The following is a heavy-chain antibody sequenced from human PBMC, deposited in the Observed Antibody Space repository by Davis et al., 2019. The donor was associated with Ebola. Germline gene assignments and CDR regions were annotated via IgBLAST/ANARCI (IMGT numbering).Heavy chain of an antibody. V-gene: IGHV3-30*02. CDR2: IRHDGSKE. CDR3: ATGGGVREMDY. J-gene: IGHJ4*02. D-gene: IGHD3-16*01. CDR1: GFTFSSYA. Sequence: GESLKISCAASGFTFSSYAMSWVRLAPGKGLDWVAFIRHDGSKEYYADSAKGRFTISRDVSKNTLYLQMNSLRTEDTAVYYCATGGGVREMDYWGQGTLVTVSS.